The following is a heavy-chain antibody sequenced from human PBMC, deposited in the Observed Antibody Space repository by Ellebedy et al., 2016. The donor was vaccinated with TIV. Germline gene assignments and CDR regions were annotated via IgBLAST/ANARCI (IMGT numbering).Heavy chain of an antibody. D-gene: IGHD2-21*02. CDR2: ITWNSDRV. J-gene: IGHJ2*01. CDR3: ARDVKIKSSYFYYSDL. V-gene: IGHV3-9*01. Sequence: SLKISCTASGFTFGDYAMHWVRQPPGKGLEWVSAITWNSDRVIYADSVEGRFTISRDNAKKSLYLQLNSLTGDDTAFYYCARDVKIKSSYFYYSDLWGRGTLVTVSS. CDR1: GFTFGDYA.